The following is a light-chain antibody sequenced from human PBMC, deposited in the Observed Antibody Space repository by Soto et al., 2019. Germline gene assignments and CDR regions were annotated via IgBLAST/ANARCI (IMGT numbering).Light chain of an antibody. Sequence: QSVLTQPASVSGSPGQSITISCTGTISDVSGYNFVSWYQQYPGEAPKLMIYDVSNRPSGVSNRFSASKSGNTASLTISGLQAEDEADYYCSSYTSSNTYVFGTGTKVTVL. V-gene: IGLV2-14*03. J-gene: IGLJ1*01. CDR3: SSYTSSNTYV. CDR2: DVS. CDR1: ISDVSGYNF.